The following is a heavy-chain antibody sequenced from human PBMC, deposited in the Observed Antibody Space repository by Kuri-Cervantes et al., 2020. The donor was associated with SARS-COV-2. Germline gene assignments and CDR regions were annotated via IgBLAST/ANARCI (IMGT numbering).Heavy chain of an antibody. CDR1: GDSVSSNSAA. Sequence: SQTLSLTCAISGDSVSSNSAAWNWIRQSPSRGLEWLGRTYYRSKWYNDYAVSVKSRITINPDTSKNQFSLQLNSVTPEDTAVYYCAKDAEQWLVPERNWFDPWGQGTLVTVSS. J-gene: IGHJ5*02. CDR2: TYYRSKWYN. D-gene: IGHD6-19*01. CDR3: AKDAEQWLVPERNWFDP. V-gene: IGHV6-1*01.